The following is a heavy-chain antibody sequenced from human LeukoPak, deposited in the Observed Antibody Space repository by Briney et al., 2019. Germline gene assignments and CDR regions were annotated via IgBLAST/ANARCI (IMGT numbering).Heavy chain of an antibody. J-gene: IGHJ3*01. Sequence: ASVKVSCQASGYTFTGYYMQWVRQAPGQGLEWMGRINPNTGGTNSAQKFQGRDTMTRDTSITTAYMELSRLRSDDTAVYYCARVGDGLNDAFDVWGQGTLVTVSS. CDR2: INPNTGGT. CDR1: GYTFTGYY. CDR3: ARVGDGLNDAFDV. V-gene: IGHV1-2*06. D-gene: IGHD5-24*01.